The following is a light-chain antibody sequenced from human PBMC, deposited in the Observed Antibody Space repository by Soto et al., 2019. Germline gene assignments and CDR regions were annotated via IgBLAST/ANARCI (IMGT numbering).Light chain of an antibody. CDR1: ESISSW. V-gene: IGKV1-33*01. CDR3: QQYENLPT. Sequence: DIQMTQIPSTLPASVVYTVTVMCRASESISSWLAWYQQKPGRAPKLLIYDASNLEAGVPSRFRGSGSGTDFTFTISRLQPEDIATYYCQQYENLPTFGQGTRLEIK. CDR2: DAS. J-gene: IGKJ5*01.